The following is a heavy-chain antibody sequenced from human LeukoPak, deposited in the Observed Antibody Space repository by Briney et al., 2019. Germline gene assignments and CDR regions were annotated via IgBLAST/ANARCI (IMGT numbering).Heavy chain of an antibody. D-gene: IGHD3-3*01. Sequence: GESLKISCKGSGYSFTSYWIGWVRQMPGKGLEWMGIIYPGDSDTRYSPPFQGQVTISADKSISTAYLQWSSLKASDTAMYYCARSLYDFWSGYSIDYWGQGTLVTVSS. J-gene: IGHJ4*02. CDR2: IYPGDSDT. V-gene: IGHV5-51*01. CDR3: ARSLYDFWSGYSIDY. CDR1: GYSFTSYW.